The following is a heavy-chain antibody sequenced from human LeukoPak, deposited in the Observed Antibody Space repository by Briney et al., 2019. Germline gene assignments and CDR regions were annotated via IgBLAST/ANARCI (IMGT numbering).Heavy chain of an antibody. CDR1: GGSISSSTSY. CDR2: IYYSGST. V-gene: IGHV4-39*07. Sequence: SETLSLTCTVSGGSISSSTSYWGWIRQPPGKGREWIGSIYYSGSTYYNPSLKSRVTISVDTSKNQFSLKLSSVTAADAAVYYCARNYYYYYMDVWGKGTTVTVSS. CDR3: ARNYYYYYMDV. J-gene: IGHJ6*03.